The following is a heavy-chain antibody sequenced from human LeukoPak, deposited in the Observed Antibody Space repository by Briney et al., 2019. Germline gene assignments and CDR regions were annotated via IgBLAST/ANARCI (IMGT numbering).Heavy chain of an antibody. D-gene: IGHD3-22*01. CDR3: ARETYYYDSSGYDNFDY. CDR1: GFTFSSYE. Sequence: GGSLRLSCAASGFTFSSYEMNWVRQAPGKGLEWVSYISSSGSTIYYADSVKGRFTISRDNSKNTLYLQMNSLRAEDTAVYYCARETYYYDSSGYDNFDYWGQGTLVTVSS. J-gene: IGHJ4*02. CDR2: ISSSGSTI. V-gene: IGHV3-48*03.